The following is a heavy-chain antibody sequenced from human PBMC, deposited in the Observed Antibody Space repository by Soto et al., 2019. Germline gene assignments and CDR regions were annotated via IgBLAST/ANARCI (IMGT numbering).Heavy chain of an antibody. CDR1: GFTFRTYA. CDR3: AKAQELGYCSSTSCYLSLYYGMDV. CDR2: ISGSGGGT. Sequence: GGSLRLSCAASGFTFRTYAMNWVRQAPGKGLEWVSGISGSGGGTYYADSVKGRFTISRDNSKNTLYLQMNSLRAEDTAVYYCAKAQELGYCSSTSCYLSLYYGMDVWGQGTTVTVSS. J-gene: IGHJ6*02. D-gene: IGHD2-2*01. V-gene: IGHV3-23*01.